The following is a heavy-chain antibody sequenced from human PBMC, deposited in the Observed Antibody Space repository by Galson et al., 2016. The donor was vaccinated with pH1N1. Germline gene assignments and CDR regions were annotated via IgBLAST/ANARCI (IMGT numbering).Heavy chain of an antibody. Sequence: SLRLSCAASGFIFSDYWMSWVRQAPGKGLEWVAKINQDGSRKYYVDSMKGRCTISRDNAENSSSLQMNSLRVEDTALYYCATEVYYTSLYWGQGILVTVSS. J-gene: IGHJ4*02. D-gene: IGHD1-26*01. CDR2: INQDGSRK. V-gene: IGHV3-7*01. CDR3: ATEVYYTSLY. CDR1: GFIFSDYW.